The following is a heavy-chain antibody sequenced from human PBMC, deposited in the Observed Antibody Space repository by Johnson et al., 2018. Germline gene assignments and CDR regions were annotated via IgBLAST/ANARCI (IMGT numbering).Heavy chain of an antibody. J-gene: IGHJ1*01. Sequence: QVQLVQSGAEVKKPGSSVKVSCKASGGTFSSYAISWVRQAPGQGLEWMGGIIPIFGTANYAQTFQGRVTITADESTSTAYMELSSLRSEDTAVYYCAKRSMVRGVIITWVEYCQHWGQGTLVTVSS. CDR3: AKRSMVRGVIITWVEYCQH. CDR1: GGTFSSYA. CDR2: IIPIFGTA. D-gene: IGHD3-10*01. V-gene: IGHV1-69*01.